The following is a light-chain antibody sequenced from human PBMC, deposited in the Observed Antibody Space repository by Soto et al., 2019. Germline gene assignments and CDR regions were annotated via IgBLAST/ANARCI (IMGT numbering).Light chain of an antibody. CDR1: QSISSW. CDR3: QQYGSYSPT. V-gene: IGKV1-5*01. CDR2: DAS. Sequence: DIQMTQSPSTLSGSVGDRVTITCRASQSISSWLAWYQQKPGKAPKLLIYDASGLGSGVPSRFSGSVSGTEFTLTISSLQPDDFATYYCQQYGSYSPTFGQGTKVDIK. J-gene: IGKJ1*01.